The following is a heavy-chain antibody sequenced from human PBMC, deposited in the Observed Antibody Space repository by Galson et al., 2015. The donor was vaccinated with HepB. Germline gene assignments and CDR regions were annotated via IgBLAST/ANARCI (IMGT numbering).Heavy chain of an antibody. Sequence: SLRLSCAASGFTVSSNYMSWVRQAPGKGLEWVSVIYSGGSTYYADSVKGRFTISRDNSKNTLYLQMNSLRAEDTAVYYCARGGVRTAMVDAYFDYWGQGTLVTVSS. CDR1: GFTVSSNY. CDR2: IYSGGST. CDR3: ARGGVRTAMVDAYFDY. V-gene: IGHV3-53*01. J-gene: IGHJ4*02. D-gene: IGHD5-18*01.